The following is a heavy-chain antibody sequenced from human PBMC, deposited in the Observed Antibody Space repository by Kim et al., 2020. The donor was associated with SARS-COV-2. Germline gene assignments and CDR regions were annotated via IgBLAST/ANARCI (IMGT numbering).Heavy chain of an antibody. V-gene: IGHV4-39*01. J-gene: IGHJ4*02. CDR2: IYYSGST. D-gene: IGHD3-10*01. Sequence: SETLSLTCTVSGGSISSSSYYWGWIRQPPGKGLEWIGSIYYSGSTYYNPSLKSRVTISVDTSKNQFSLKLSSVTAADTAVYYCAAFLVWFGWMGFDYWGQGTLVTVSS. CDR3: AAFLVWFGWMGFDY. CDR1: GGSISSSSYY.